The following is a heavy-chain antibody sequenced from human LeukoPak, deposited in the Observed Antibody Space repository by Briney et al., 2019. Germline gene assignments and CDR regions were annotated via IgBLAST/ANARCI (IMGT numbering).Heavy chain of an antibody. J-gene: IGHJ3*02. V-gene: IGHV3-23*01. D-gene: IGHD3-9*01. CDR2: ISGSGGST. CDR3: AKTAHLTGYYRHAFDI. Sequence: PGGSLRLSCAVSGFTFSDYAMSWVRQAPGKGLEWVSHISGSGGSTYYADSVKGRFTISRDNSKNTLYLQMNSLRAEDTAVYYCAKTAHLTGYYRHAFDIWGQGTMVTVSS. CDR1: GFTFSDYA.